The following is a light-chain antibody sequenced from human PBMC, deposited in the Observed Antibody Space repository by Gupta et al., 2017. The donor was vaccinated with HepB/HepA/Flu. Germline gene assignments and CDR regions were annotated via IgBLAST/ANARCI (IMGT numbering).Light chain of an antibody. J-gene: IGKJ1*01. CDR3: QQYNAWPRT. CDR2: DAS. V-gene: IGKV3-15*01. CDR1: QRISSN. Sequence: EIVMTQSPATLSVSPGERAVLSCRASQRISSNLVWYQQKPGQAPRLLIYDASSRASGIPARFSGSGSGTEFTLTISSLQSEDFAVFFCQQYNAWPRTFGPWTKVEVK.